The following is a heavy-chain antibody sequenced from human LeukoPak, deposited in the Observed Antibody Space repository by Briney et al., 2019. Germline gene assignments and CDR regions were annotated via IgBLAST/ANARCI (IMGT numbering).Heavy chain of an antibody. CDR1: GGSISSGDYY. J-gene: IGHJ4*02. Sequence: SETLSLTCTVSGGSISSGDYYWSWIRQPPGKGLEWIGYIYYGGSTYYNPSLKSRVTISVDTSKNQFSLKLSSVTAADTAVYYCARDRSSTTGGLFDYWGQGTLVTVSS. CDR2: IYYGGST. D-gene: IGHD2-2*01. CDR3: ARDRSSTTGGLFDY. V-gene: IGHV4-30-4*08.